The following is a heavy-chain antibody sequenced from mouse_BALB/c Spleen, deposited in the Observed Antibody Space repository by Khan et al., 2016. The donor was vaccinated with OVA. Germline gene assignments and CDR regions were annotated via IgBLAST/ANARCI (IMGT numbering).Heavy chain of an antibody. CDR3: TRSGWAAFAY. CDR1: GYTFTSYY. D-gene: IGHD1-1*02. CDR2: INPSNGDT. Sequence: QVHVKQSGAELVKPGASVKLSCKASGYTFTSYYIYWVKQRPGQGLEWIGGINPSNGDTYFNEKFESKATLTVDKSSSTAVMQVSSLTSEDSAVYYCTRSGWAAFAYWGQGTLVTVSA. V-gene: IGHV1S81*02. J-gene: IGHJ3*01.